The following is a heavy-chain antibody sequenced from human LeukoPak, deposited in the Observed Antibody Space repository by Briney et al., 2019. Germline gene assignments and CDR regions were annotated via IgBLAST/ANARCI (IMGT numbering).Heavy chain of an antibody. CDR2: ISYDGSNK. V-gene: IGHV3-30*04. J-gene: IGHJ5*02. D-gene: IGHD5-12*01. CDR1: GFTFSSYA. Sequence: GRSLRLSCAASGFTFSSYAMHWVHQAPGKGLEWVAVISYDGSNKYYADSVKGRFTISRDNSKNTLYLQMNSLRAEDTAVYYCARDGSFNWFDPWGQGTLVTVSS. CDR3: ARDGSFNWFDP.